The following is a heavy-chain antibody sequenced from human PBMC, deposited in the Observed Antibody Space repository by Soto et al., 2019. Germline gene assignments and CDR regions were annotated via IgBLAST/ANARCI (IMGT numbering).Heavy chain of an antibody. D-gene: IGHD4-17*01. CDR1: GGSISSYY. Sequence: SETLSLTCTVSGGSISSYYWSWIRQPPGKGLEWIGYIYYSGSTNYNPSLKSRVTISVDTSKNQFSLKLSSVTAADTAVYYCARHQPNYGDYTIDYWGQGPLVTVSS. CDR2: IYYSGST. CDR3: ARHQPNYGDYTIDY. V-gene: IGHV4-59*08. J-gene: IGHJ4*02.